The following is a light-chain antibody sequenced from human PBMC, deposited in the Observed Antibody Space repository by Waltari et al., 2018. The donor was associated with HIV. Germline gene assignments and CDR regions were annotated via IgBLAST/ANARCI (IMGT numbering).Light chain of an antibody. CDR3: SSYGDSLRVL. CDR1: SSDIGAYDS. J-gene: IGLJ3*02. Sequence: QSALTQPPSASGSLGQSVTISCTGSSSDIGAYDSVSWFQQHPRSAPKLVLYEFTRRPSTVSYRFSCSRSVSTAFLPVAGLQPDDEATYFCSSYGDSLRVLFGGGTNVTVL. CDR2: EFT. V-gene: IGLV2-8*01.